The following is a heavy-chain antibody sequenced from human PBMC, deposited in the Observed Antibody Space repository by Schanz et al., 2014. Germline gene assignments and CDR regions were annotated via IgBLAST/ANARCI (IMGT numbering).Heavy chain of an antibody. CDR2: ISAYSGNS. Sequence: QVQLVQSGAEVKKPGASVKVSCKASGYTLTGFGVSWVRQAPGQGREWMGWISAYSGNSKYAQKLQGRVTMTTDTSTNTAYMELRSLTSDDTAVYYCARVRSEDYGGMDVWGQGTTVTVSS. J-gene: IGHJ6*02. CDR1: GYTLTGFG. CDR3: ARVRSEDYGGMDV. V-gene: IGHV1-18*01.